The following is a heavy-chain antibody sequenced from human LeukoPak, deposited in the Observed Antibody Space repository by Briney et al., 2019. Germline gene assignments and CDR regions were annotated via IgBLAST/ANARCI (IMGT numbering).Heavy chain of an antibody. CDR3: AEARTTSVRGGFVLDN. CDR2: MKQNGSEK. D-gene: IGHD1-14*01. V-gene: IGHV3-7*03. CDR1: GFTFSNYW. J-gene: IGHJ4*02. Sequence: GGSLRLSCAASGFTFSNYWMSWVRQAPGKGLEWVANMKQNGSEKYYVDSVKGRFTISRDNAKSSLYLQMNSLRADDTAMYYCAEARTTSVRGGFVLDNWGQGTLVTVSS.